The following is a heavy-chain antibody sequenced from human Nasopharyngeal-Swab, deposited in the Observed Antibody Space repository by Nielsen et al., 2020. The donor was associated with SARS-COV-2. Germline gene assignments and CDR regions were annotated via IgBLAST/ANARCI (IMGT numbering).Heavy chain of an antibody. D-gene: IGHD2-21*02. Sequence: GGSLRLSCAASGFTFDDYGMSWVRQAPGKGLEWVSGINWNGGSTGYADSVKGRFTISRDNAKNSLHLQMNSLRAEDTALYYCAREEAYDGGNDYSYYYYGMDVWGQGTTVTVSS. CDR3: AREEAYDGGNDYSYYYYGMDV. V-gene: IGHV3-20*04. J-gene: IGHJ6*02. CDR2: INWNGGST. CDR1: GFTFDDYG.